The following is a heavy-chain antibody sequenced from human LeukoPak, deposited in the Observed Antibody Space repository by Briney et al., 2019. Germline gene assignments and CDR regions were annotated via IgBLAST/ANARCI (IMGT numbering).Heavy chain of an antibody. CDR3: AKAALVVVAATTDY. CDR1: GFTFNTYG. CDR2: ISGSGGST. Sequence: GGSLRLSCAASGFTFNTYGMSWVRQAPGKGLEWVSGISGSGGSTYYADSVKGRFTISRDNSENTLYLQMNSLRAEDTAVYYCAKAALVVVAATTDYWGQGTLVTVSS. D-gene: IGHD2-15*01. J-gene: IGHJ4*02. V-gene: IGHV3-23*01.